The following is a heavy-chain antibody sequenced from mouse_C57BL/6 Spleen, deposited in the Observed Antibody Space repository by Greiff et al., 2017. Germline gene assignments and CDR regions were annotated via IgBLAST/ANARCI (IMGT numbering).Heavy chain of an antibody. CDR2: IDPETGGT. V-gene: IGHV1-15*01. J-gene: IGHJ4*01. CDR3: TRGPYDGYRYYYAMDY. CDR1: GYTFTDYE. Sequence: VKLMESGAELVRPGASVTLSCKASGYTFTDYEMHWVKQTPVHGLEWIGAIDPETGGTAYNQKFKGKAILTADKSSSTAYMELRSLTSEDSAVYYCTRGPYDGYRYYYAMDYWGQGTSVTVSS. D-gene: IGHD2-3*01.